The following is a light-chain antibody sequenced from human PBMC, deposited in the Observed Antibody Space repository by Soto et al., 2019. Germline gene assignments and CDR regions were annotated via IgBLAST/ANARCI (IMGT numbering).Light chain of an antibody. CDR3: QQRSNWPWT. J-gene: IGKJ1*01. CDR1: QSVSSY. V-gene: IGKV3-11*01. CDR2: DAS. Sequence: EIVLTHSPATLSLCPWEIATLSCRASQSVSSYLAWYQQKPGQAPRLLIYDASNRATGIPARFSGSGSGTDFTLTISSLEPEDFAVYYCQQRSNWPWTFGQGTKVDIK.